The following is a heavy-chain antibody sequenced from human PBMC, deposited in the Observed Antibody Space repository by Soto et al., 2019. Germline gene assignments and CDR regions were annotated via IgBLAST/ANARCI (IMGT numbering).Heavy chain of an antibody. D-gene: IGHD3-10*01. V-gene: IGHV1-18*01. CDR2: IVGDSGNT. CDR3: ATVSGSGSGSRRFDF. Sequence: QVQVMQSGAQLTQPGASVKVSCETSGYPLPTYGLSWVRQAPGQGLEWMGWIVGDSGNTVYAQKFQGRGTMYRDTSTSTGYMELRTLTSDGSALYYCATVSGSGSGSRRFDFWGQGTLVSVSS. J-gene: IGHJ4*02. CDR1: GYPLPTYG.